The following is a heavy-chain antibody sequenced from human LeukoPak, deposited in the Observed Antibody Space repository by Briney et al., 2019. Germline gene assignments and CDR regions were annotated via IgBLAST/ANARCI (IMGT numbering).Heavy chain of an antibody. Sequence: GGSLRLSCAASGFTFSSYWMSWVRQAPGKGLEWVANIKQDGSEKYYVDSVKGRFTISRDNAKNSLYLQMNSLRAEDTAVYYCARVGYGDYTAGDSFDYWGQGTLVTVSS. D-gene: IGHD4-17*01. CDR3: ARVGYGDYTAGDSFDY. V-gene: IGHV3-7*01. CDR1: GFTFSSYW. CDR2: IKQDGSEK. J-gene: IGHJ4*02.